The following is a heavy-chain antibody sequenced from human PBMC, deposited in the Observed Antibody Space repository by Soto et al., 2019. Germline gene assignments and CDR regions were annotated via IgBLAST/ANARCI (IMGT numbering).Heavy chain of an antibody. CDR2: ISAYNGNT. CDR1: GYTFTSYG. V-gene: IGHV1-18*01. J-gene: IGHJ4*02. D-gene: IGHD2-2*01. CDR3: ARDLVVPAATTEPGY. Sequence: QVQLVQSGAEVKKPGASVKVSCKASGYTFTSYGISWVRQAPGQGLEWMGWISAYNGNTNYAQKLQGRVTMTTDTPTRTADMELRSLRSDDTAVYYCARDLVVPAATTEPGYWGQGTLVTVSS.